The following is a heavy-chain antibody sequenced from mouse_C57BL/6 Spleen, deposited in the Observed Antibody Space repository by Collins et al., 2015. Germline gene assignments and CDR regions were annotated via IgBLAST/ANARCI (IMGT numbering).Heavy chain of an antibody. J-gene: IGHJ4*01. D-gene: IGHD4-1*01. CDR3: ARGLTGYAMDY. CDR1: GYAFTNYL. V-gene: IGHV1-54*01. CDR2: INPGSGGT. Sequence: QVQLQQSGTELVRPGTSVKVSCKASGYAFTNYLIEWVKQRPGQGLEWIGVINPGSGGTNYNEKFKGKATLTADKSSSTAYMQLSSLTSDDSAVYFCARGLTGYAMDYWGQGTSVTVSS.